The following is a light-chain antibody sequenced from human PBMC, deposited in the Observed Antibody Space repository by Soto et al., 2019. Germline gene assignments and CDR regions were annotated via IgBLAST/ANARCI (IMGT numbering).Light chain of an antibody. CDR2: EVS. J-gene: IGLJ2*01. V-gene: IGLV2-14*01. Sequence: QSVLTQPASVSGSPGQSITISCTGTSSDVGGYNYVSWYQQHPGKAPKLMIFEVSNRPSGVSHRFSGSKSGNTASLTISGLLAEDEADYYCCSYTTSSTLVFGGGTKLT. CDR1: SSDVGGYNY. CDR3: CSYTTSSTLV.